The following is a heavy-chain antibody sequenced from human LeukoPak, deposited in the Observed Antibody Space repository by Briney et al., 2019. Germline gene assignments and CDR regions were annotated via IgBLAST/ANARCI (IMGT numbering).Heavy chain of an antibody. V-gene: IGHV4-39*01. Sequence: SETLSLTCTVSGGSISISSYYWGWIRQPPGKGLEWIGSIYYSGSTYYNPSLKSRVTMSVDTSKNQFSLKLSSVTAADTAVYYCASKTYSIGYYYYYGMDVWGQGTTVTVSS. J-gene: IGHJ6*02. D-gene: IGHD4-11*01. CDR1: GGSISISSYY. CDR2: IYYSGST. CDR3: ASKTYSIGYYYYYGMDV.